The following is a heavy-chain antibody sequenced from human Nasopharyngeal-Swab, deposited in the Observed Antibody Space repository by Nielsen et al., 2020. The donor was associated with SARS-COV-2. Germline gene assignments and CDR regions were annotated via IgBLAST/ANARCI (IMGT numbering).Heavy chain of an antibody. CDR2: IYYSGST. D-gene: IGHD1-14*01. Sequence: WIRQPPGKGLEWIGYIYYSGSTNYNPSLKSRVTISVDTSKNQFSLKLSSVTAADTAVYYCVRESPAGDAFDIWGQGTMVTVSS. J-gene: IGHJ3*02. CDR3: VRESPAGDAFDI. V-gene: IGHV4-59*01.